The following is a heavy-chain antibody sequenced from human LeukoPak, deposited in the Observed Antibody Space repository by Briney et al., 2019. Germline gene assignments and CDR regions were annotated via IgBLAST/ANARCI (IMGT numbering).Heavy chain of an antibody. CDR1: GYTFTSYG. J-gene: IGHJ6*02. V-gene: IGHV1-18*01. CDR3: ARFLVAMLGYYGMDV. D-gene: IGHD3-10*02. CDR2: ISAYNGNT. Sequence: ASVKVSCKASGYTFTSYGISWVRQAPGQGLEWMGWISAYNGNTNYAQKLQGRVTMTTDTSTSTAYMELRSLRSDDTAVYYCARFLVAMLGYYGMDVWGQGTTVTVSS.